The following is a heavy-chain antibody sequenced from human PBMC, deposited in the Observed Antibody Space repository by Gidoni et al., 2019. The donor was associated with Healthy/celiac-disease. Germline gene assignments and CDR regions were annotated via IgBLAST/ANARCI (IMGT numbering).Heavy chain of an antibody. Sequence: QVQLVESGGGVVQPGRSLRLSCAASGFTFSSYAMHWVRQAPGKGLEWVAVISYDGSNKYYADSVKGRFTISRDNSKNTLYLQMNSLRAEDTAVYYCARDKRLLGIVGALGYWGQGTLVTVSS. CDR1: GFTFSSYA. CDR3: ARDKRLLGIVGALGY. J-gene: IGHJ4*02. D-gene: IGHD1-26*01. CDR2: ISYDGSNK. V-gene: IGHV3-30-3*01.